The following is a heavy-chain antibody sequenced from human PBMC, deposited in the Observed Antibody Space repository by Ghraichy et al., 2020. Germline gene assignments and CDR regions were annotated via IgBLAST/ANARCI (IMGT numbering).Heavy chain of an antibody. D-gene: IGHD6-13*01. J-gene: IGHJ5*02. CDR2: IYYSGST. CDR1: GGSISSYY. V-gene: IGHV4-59*01. CDR3: ARVIGIAAAAPNEGHWFDP. Sequence: SETLSLTCTVSGGSISSYYWSWIRQPPGKGLEWIGYIYYSGSTNYNPSLKSRVTISVDTSKNQFSLKLSSVTAADTAVYYCARVIGIAAAAPNEGHWFDPWGQGTLVTVSS.